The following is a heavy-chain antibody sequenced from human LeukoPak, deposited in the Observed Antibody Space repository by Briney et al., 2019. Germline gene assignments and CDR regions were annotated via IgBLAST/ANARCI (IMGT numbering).Heavy chain of an antibody. J-gene: IGHJ5*02. V-gene: IGHV3-7*03. CDR2: IKQDGSEK. CDR3: AKCPVWGKNWFDP. Sequence: GGSLRLSCAASGFTFSSYWMSWVRQAPGKGLEWVANIKQDGSEKYYVDSVKGRSTISRDNAKNSLYLQMNSLRAEDTAVYYCAKCPVWGKNWFDPWGQGTLVTVSS. CDR1: GFTFSSYW. D-gene: IGHD3-16*01.